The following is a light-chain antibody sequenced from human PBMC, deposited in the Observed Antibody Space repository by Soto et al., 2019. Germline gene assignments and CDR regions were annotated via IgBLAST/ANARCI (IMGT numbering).Light chain of an antibody. Sequence: DIQMTQSPSTLSASVGDRVTITCRASQGISGWLAWYQQKPGKAPKVLIYDASNLESGVPSRFSGSGSGTEFTLTISSLQPDDFATYYCQRYDSYSMYTFGQGTKLEIK. V-gene: IGKV1-5*01. CDR1: QGISGW. CDR2: DAS. CDR3: QRYDSYSMYT. J-gene: IGKJ2*01.